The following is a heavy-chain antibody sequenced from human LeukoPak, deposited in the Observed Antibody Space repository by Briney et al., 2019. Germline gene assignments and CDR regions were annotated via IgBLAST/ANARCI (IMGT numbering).Heavy chain of an antibody. CDR3: ARNYYDSSGYLDY. CDR1: GGSFSGYY. J-gene: IGHJ4*02. D-gene: IGHD3-22*01. CDR2: IYHSGST. V-gene: IGHV4-38-2*01. Sequence: SETLSVTCADYGGSFSGYYWGWIRQPPGKGLEWIGRIYHSGSTYYNPPLTSRVTISVHTSKHQSALMLSSTTAADAAVYYCARNYYDSSGYLDYWGQGTLVTVSS.